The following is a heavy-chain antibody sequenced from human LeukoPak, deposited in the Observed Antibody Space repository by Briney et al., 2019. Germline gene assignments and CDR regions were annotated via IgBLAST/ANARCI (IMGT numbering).Heavy chain of an antibody. D-gene: IGHD4-17*01. CDR3: AREVYGDRTPDY. CDR1: GYTFTSYG. Sequence: GASVKVSCKASGYTFTSYGISWVRQAPGQGREWMGWISAYNGNTNYAHKLQGRATMTTDTSTSTAYMELRSLRSDDTAVYYCAREVYGDRTPDYGGQGTLVTVSS. V-gene: IGHV1-18*01. J-gene: IGHJ4*02. CDR2: ISAYNGNT.